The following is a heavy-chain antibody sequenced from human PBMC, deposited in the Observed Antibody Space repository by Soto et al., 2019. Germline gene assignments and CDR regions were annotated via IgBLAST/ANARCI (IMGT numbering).Heavy chain of an antibody. CDR2: ISGSGGST. J-gene: IGHJ5*02. Sequence: HPGGSLRLSCAASGFTFSSYAMSWVRQSPGKGLEWVSAISGSGGSTYYADSVKGRFTISRDNSKNTLYLQMNSLRAEDTAVYYCAKNRYSSGINWFDPWGQGTLVTVSS. V-gene: IGHV3-23*01. D-gene: IGHD6-25*01. CDR3: AKNRYSSGINWFDP. CDR1: GFTFSSYA.